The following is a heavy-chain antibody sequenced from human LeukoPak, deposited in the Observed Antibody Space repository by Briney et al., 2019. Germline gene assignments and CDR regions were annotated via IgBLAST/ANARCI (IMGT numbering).Heavy chain of an antibody. D-gene: IGHD3-22*01. CDR3: ARVTRDYYDRVAADY. CDR2: TNSDGSST. Sequence: GGSLRLSCAASGFTFSSYWMHWVRQAPGKGLVWVSRTNSDGSSTSYADSVKGRFTISRDNAKNTLYLQMNSLRAEDTAVYYCARVTRDYYDRVAADYWGQGTLVTVSS. V-gene: IGHV3-74*01. CDR1: GFTFSSYW. J-gene: IGHJ4*02.